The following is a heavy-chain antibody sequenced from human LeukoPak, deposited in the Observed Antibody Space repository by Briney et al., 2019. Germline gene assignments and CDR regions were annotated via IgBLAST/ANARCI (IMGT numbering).Heavy chain of an antibody. CDR2: ISSTGSSI. D-gene: IGHD1-1*01. CDR1: GFTFSYYT. Sequence: GGSLRPSCAAFGFTFSYYTMSWVRQAPGKGLEWVSSISSTGSSIYYADSVKGRFTISRDNAKNSLYLQMSSLRVEDTAVYYCARDDVAWNDVHWFDPWGQGTLVTVSS. CDR3: ARDDVAWNDVHWFDP. J-gene: IGHJ5*02. V-gene: IGHV3-21*01.